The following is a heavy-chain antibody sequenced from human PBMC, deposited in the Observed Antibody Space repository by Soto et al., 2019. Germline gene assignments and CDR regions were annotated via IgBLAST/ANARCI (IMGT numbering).Heavy chain of an antibody. Sequence: GSLRLSCAASGFTVSSNYMSWIRQPPGKGLEWIGYIYYSGSTNYNPSLKSRVTISVDTSKNQFSLKLSSVTAADTAVYYCARHYRQLWTYFDYWGQGT. CDR2: IYYSGST. D-gene: IGHD5-18*01. CDR1: GFTVSSNY. CDR3: ARHYRQLWTYFDY. J-gene: IGHJ4*02. V-gene: IGHV4-59*08.